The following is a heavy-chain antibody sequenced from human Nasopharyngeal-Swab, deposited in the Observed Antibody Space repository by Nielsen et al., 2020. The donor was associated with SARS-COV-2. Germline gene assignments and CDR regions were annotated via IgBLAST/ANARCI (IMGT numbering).Heavy chain of an antibody. D-gene: IGHD3-22*01. CDR3: ARGKPLYDSSGYYFDY. Sequence: ASVKVSCKASGYTFTSYYMNWVRQAPGQGLEWMGIINPSGGSTSYAQKFQGRVTMTRDTSISTAYMELSRLRSDDTAVYYCARGKPLYDSSGYYFDYWGQGTLVTVSS. V-gene: IGHV1-46*01. CDR1: GYTFTSYY. J-gene: IGHJ4*02. CDR2: INPSGGST.